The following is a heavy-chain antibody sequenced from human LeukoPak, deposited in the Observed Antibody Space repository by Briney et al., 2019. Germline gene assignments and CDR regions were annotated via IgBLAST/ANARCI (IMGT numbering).Heavy chain of an antibody. V-gene: IGHV4-4*09. CDR3: ATRAMSYYYMDV. J-gene: IGHJ6*03. D-gene: IGHD2-2*01. Sequence: SETLSLTCIVSGGSISTYYWSLIRQPPGKGLEWIGCIYAGGTSNYNPSLQSRVTMSIDTSKNRFSLKLSSVAAADTAVYYCATRAMSYYYMDVWGKGTTVTVSS. CDR2: IYAGGTS. CDR1: GGSISTYY.